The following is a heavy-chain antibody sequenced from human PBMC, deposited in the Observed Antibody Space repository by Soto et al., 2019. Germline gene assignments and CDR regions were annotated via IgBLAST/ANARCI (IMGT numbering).Heavy chain of an antibody. CDR3: ASMGYHYGSGSYPLDY. Sequence: QVQLQQSGPGLVKPSETLSLTCTVSGVSISSYYWTWIRQPPGKGLEWIGFIYNSGSTHYNPSLRSRVTISVDTSKHQFSLKLRSVTAADTAVYYCASMGYHYGSGSYPLDYWGQGTLVTVSS. CDR2: IYNSGST. CDR1: GVSISSYY. V-gene: IGHV4-59*08. J-gene: IGHJ4*02. D-gene: IGHD3-10*01.